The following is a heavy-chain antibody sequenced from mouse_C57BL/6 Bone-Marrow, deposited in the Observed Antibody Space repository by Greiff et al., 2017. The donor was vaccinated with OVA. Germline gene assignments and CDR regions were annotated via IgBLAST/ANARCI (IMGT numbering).Heavy chain of an antibody. J-gene: IGHJ2*01. V-gene: IGHV1-4*01. Sequence: QVQLQQSGAELARPGASVKMSCKASGYTFPSYTMHWVKQRPGQGLELIGYLNPSGGYTKYNQKFKDKATLTADKSSSTAYKQLSSLTSEDSAVYYSARNQDPYYFDYWGQGTTLTVSS. CDR1: GYTFPSYT. CDR3: ARNQDPYYFDY. CDR2: LNPSGGYT.